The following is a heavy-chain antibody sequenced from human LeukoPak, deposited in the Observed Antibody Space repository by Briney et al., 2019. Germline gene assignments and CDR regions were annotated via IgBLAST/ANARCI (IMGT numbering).Heavy chain of an antibody. CDR1: GGSFSGYY. CDR2: IYYSGST. V-gene: IGHV4-39*01. CDR3: ARLGELWFGELSVDY. J-gene: IGHJ4*02. Sequence: PSETLSLTCAVYGGSFSGYYWGWIRQPPGKGLEWIGSIYYSGSTYYNPSLKSRVTISVDTSKNQFSLKLSPVTAADTAVYYCARLGELWFGELSVDYWGQGTLVTVSS. D-gene: IGHD3-10*01.